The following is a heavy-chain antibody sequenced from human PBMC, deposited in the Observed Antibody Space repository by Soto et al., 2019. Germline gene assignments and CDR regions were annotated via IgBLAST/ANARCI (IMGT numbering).Heavy chain of an antibody. Sequence: PGGSLRLSCAASGFTFSRYRMNWVRQAPGKGLEWVSSISSTTNYIYYADSMKGRFTVSRDNAKNSVYLDMNSLSAEDTAVYYCARESEDLTSNFDYWGQGTLVTVSS. CDR1: GFTFSRYR. V-gene: IGHV3-21*01. CDR3: ARESEDLTSNFDY. CDR2: ISSTTNYI. J-gene: IGHJ4*02.